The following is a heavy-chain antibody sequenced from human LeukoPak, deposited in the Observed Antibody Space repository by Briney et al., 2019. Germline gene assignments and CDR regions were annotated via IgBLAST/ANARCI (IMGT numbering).Heavy chain of an antibody. V-gene: IGHV1-18*01. J-gene: IGHJ4*02. CDR2: ISAYNGNT. CDR1: GYTFTSYG. CDR3: ARLGIAAAAHYFDY. Sequence: VSVKVSCKASGYTFTSYGISWVRQAPGQGLEWMGWISAYNGNTNYAQKLQGRVTMTTDTSTSTAYMELRSLRSDDTAVYYCARLGIAAAAHYFDYWGQGTLVTVSS. D-gene: IGHD6-13*01.